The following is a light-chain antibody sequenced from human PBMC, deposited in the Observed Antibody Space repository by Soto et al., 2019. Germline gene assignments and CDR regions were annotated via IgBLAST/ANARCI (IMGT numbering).Light chain of an antibody. V-gene: IGKV1-9*01. J-gene: IGKJ1*01. CDR2: AAS. CDR3: QQFHTYPRT. Sequence: DIQLTQSPSFLSASVRDRITISCRASQGISSDLAWYQQKPGKAPKLLIFAASTLQSGVPSRFSGSGSGTEFTLTINSLQPEDFATYWCQQFHTYPRTFDQGTKVDIK. CDR1: QGISSD.